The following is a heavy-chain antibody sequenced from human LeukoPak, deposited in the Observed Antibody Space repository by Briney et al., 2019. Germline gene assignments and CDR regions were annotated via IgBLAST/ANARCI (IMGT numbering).Heavy chain of an antibody. CDR2: ISYDGRNE. CDR1: GFTFNNYA. D-gene: IGHD5-12*01. V-gene: IGHV3-30*04. J-gene: IGHJ4*02. Sequence: PGRSLRLSCAASGFTFNNYAMHWVAQAPGKGLEWVAVISYDGRNEYYADSVKGRFTISRDNSKNTLYLQMHSLRAEDTAVYYCARDRSSYEYHFDSWGQGTLVTVSS. CDR3: ARDRSSYEYHFDS.